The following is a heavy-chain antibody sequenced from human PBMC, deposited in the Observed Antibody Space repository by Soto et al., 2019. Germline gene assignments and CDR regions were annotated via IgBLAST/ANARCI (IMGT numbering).Heavy chain of an antibody. V-gene: IGHV3-23*01. Sequence: GGSLRLSCAASGFTFSSYAMGWVRQGPGKGLEWVAVVSIGGSTHYADSVRGRFTISRDNSKNTLSLQMNSLTAEDTAVYFCAKRRGVGGHFDYWGQGALVTVSS. D-gene: IGHD2-8*02. CDR1: GFTFSSYA. J-gene: IGHJ4*02. CDR3: AKRRGVGGHFDY. CDR2: VSIGGST.